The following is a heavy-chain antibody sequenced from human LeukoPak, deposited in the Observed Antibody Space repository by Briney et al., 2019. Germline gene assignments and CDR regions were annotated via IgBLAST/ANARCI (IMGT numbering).Heavy chain of an antibody. D-gene: IGHD4-11*01. V-gene: IGHV3-48*03. Sequence: GGPLRLSCVASGFTFSSFEMNWVRQAPGKGLECVSYISSSGSTIYYADSVRGRFTISRDNAKNSLYLQMNSLRAEDTAVYYCARDYTNYGNYYNGMDVWGQGTTVTVSS. CDR2: ISSSGSTI. CDR3: ARDYTNYGNYYNGMDV. CDR1: GFTFSSFE. J-gene: IGHJ6*02.